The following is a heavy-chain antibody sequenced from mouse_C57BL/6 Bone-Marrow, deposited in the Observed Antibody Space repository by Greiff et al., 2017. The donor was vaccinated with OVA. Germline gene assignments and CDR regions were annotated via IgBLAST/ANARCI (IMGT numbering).Heavy chain of an antibody. CDR1: GFTFSSYG. CDR2: ISSGGSYT. CDR3: ARGVPFRDYFDY. V-gene: IGHV5-6*02. D-gene: IGHD3-3*01. J-gene: IGHJ2*01. Sequence: EVNVVESGGDLVKPGGSLKLSCAASGFTFSSYGMSWVRQTPDKRLEWVATISSGGSYTYYPDSVKGRFTISRDNAKNTLYLHMSSLESEDTAMYYCARGVPFRDYFDYWGQGTTLTVSS.